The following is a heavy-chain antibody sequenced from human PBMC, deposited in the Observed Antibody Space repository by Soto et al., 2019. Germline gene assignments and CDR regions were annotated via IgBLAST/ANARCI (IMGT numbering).Heavy chain of an antibody. CDR1: GYTFTAYY. Sequence: GASVHVSGKASGYTFTAYYMHWLRQAPGQGLELMGIINPSGGSTSYAQKFQGRVTMTRDTSTSTVYMELSSLRSEDTAVYYCARDSKVSRALPPRYYYYGMDVWGQGTTVTVSS. V-gene: IGHV1-46*01. CDR3: ARDSKVSRALPPRYYYYGMDV. D-gene: IGHD1-20*01. CDR2: INPSGGST. J-gene: IGHJ6*02.